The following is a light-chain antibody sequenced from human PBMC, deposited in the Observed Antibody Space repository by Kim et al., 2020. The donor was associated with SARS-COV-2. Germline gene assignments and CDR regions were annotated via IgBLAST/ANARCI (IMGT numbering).Light chain of an antibody. J-gene: IGKJ4*01. Sequence: AVHLTQSPSSLFASVGDRLTLSCRESQGIGSALAWYQQKPGKAPKLLIYDASTLESGVPSRFSGSGSGTDFTLSISSLQPEDFATYFCQQVKTYPHLFGGGTKVDIK. CDR3: QQVKTYPHL. V-gene: IGKV1-13*02. CDR1: QGIGSA. CDR2: DAS.